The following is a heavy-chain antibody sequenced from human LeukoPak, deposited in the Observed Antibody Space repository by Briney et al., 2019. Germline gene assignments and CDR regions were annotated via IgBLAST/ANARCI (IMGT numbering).Heavy chain of an antibody. CDR2: ISWDGGST. Sequence: PGGSLRLSCAASGFTFDDYAMHWVRQAPGKGLEWVSLISWDGGSTYYADSVKGRFTISRDNSKNSLYLQMNSLRAEGTALYYCAKGNFGVVDYWGQGTLVTVSS. V-gene: IGHV3-43D*03. CDR3: AKGNFGVVDY. J-gene: IGHJ4*02. D-gene: IGHD3-3*01. CDR1: GFTFDDYA.